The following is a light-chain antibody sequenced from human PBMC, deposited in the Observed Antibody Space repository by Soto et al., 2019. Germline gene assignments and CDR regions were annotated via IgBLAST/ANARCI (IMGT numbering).Light chain of an antibody. J-gene: IGLJ1*01. CDR3: SSYTSRSTYV. CDR1: SSDIGYYNY. CDR2: DVN. V-gene: IGLV2-14*03. Sequence: QSALTQPASVSESPGQSIAISCTGTSSDIGYYNYVSWYQQHAGKAPKLLIFDVNNRPSGISDRFSGSKSGNTASLTISGLQAEDEADYYCSSYTSRSTYVFGSGTKLT.